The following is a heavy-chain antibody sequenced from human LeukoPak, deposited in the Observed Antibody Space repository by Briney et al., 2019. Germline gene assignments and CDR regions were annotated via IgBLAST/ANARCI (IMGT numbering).Heavy chain of an antibody. CDR2: INSDGSST. D-gene: IGHD6-13*01. CDR3: AREDSSSWYPYYYCGMDV. V-gene: IGHV3-74*01. CDR1: GFTFSSYW. Sequence: GGSLRLSCAASGFTFSSYWMHWVRQAPGKGLVWVSRINSDGSSTSYADSVKGRFTISRDNAKNTLYLQMNSLRAEDTAVYYCAREDSSSWYPYYYCGMDVWGQGTTVTVSS. J-gene: IGHJ6*02.